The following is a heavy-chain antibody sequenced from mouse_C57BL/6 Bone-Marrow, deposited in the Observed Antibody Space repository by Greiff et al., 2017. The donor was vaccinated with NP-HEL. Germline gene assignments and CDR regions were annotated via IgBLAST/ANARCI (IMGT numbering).Heavy chain of an antibody. J-gene: IGHJ2*01. CDR3: SRFGYGKRGDYFDY. V-gene: IGHV1-53*01. D-gene: IGHD2-10*02. CDR2: INPSNGGT. Sequence: QVQLQQPGTELVKPGASVKLSCKASGYTFTSYWMHWVKQRPGQGLEWIGNINPSNGGTNYNEKFKSKATLTVDKSSSTAYMQLSSLTSEDSAVYYGSRFGYGKRGDYFDYWGQGTTLTVSS. CDR1: GYTFTSYW.